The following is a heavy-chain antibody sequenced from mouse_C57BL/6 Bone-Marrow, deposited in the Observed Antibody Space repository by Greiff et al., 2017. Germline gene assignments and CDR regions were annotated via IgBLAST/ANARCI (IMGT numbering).Heavy chain of an antibody. CDR1: GFNIKDDY. V-gene: IGHV14-4*01. CDR3: TTHYSNCYAMDY. CDR2: IDPENGDT. D-gene: IGHD2-5*01. Sequence: EVQLQQSGAELVRPGASVKLSCTASGFNIKDDYMHWVKQRPEQGLEWIGWIDPENGDTEYASKFQGKATITADKSSNTAYLQLSSLTSEDTAVYYWTTHYSNCYAMDYWCQGTSVTVSS. J-gene: IGHJ4*01.